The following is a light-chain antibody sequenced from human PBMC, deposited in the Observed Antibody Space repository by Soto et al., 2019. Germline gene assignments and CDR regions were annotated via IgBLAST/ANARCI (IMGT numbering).Light chain of an antibody. CDR3: MQALQTPWT. Sequence: DIVMTQSPLSLPVTPGEPASISCRSSQSLLHSNGYNYLDWYLQKPGQSPQLLIYLGSNRASGVPDRFSGSGSGTDFTLKISRVEAEDVGVYYCMQALQTPWTFGKGTNVDIK. J-gene: IGKJ1*01. CDR1: QSLLHSNGYNY. V-gene: IGKV2-28*01. CDR2: LGS.